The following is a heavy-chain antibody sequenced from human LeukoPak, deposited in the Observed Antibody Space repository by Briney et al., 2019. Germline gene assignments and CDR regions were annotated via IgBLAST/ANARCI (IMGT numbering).Heavy chain of an antibody. Sequence: GGSLRLSCAASGFTFSSYAMHWVRQAPGKGLEWVAVISYDGSNKYYADSVKGRFTISRDNSKNTLYLQMNSLRAEDTAVYYCAGGGGYQLPPAVAGTRPFDYWGQGTLVTVSS. CDR1: GFTFSSYA. CDR3: AGGGGYQLPPAVAGTRPFDY. D-gene: IGHD6-19*01. CDR2: ISYDGSNK. J-gene: IGHJ4*02. V-gene: IGHV3-30*04.